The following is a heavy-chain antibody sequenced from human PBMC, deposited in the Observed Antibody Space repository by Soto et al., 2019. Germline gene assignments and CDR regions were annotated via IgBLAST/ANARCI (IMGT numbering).Heavy chain of an antibody. CDR3: ARDLTISSTDGPLDP. J-gene: IGHJ5*02. CDR1: GGSMSRYY. V-gene: IGHV4-59*01. D-gene: IGHD1-1*01. CDR2: IHYTGST. Sequence: PSETLSPTCTVSGGSMSRYYWTWIRQPPGKGLEWIGNIHYTGSTNYNPSLKSRVTILLGTSTSQFSLKVSSVTAADTAVYYCARDLTISSTDGPLDPWGHGTLVTVSS.